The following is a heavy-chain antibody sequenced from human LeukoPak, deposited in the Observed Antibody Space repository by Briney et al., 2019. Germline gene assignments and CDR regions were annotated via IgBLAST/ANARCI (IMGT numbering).Heavy chain of an antibody. J-gene: IGHJ5*02. CDR3: ASPYSGSPP. CDR2: INHSGST. V-gene: IGHV4-34*01. CDR1: GGSFSGYY. Sequence: PSETLSLTRAVYGGSFSGYYWSWIRQPPGKGLEWIGEINHSGSTNYNPSLKSRVTISVDTSKNQFSLKLSSVTAADTAVYYCASPYSGSPPFGQGTLVTVSS. D-gene: IGHD1-26*01.